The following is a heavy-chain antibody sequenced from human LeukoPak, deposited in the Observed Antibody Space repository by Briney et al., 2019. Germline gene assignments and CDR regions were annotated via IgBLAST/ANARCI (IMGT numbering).Heavy chain of an antibody. CDR2: IWYDGSNK. CDR1: GFTFSKYG. D-gene: IGHD2-2*01. V-gene: IGHV3-33*06. J-gene: IGHJ4*02. Sequence: GGSLRLSCAASGFTFSKYGMNWVRQAPGKGLEWVAIIWYDGSNKYSADSVMGRFTISKDNSKNTVYLQMNSLRIEDTAVYYCAKVGSAAIFFPYYFDYWGQGTLVTVSS. CDR3: AKVGSAAIFFPYYFDY.